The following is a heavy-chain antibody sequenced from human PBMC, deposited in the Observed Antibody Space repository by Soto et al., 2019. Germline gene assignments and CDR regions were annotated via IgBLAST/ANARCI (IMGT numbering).Heavy chain of an antibody. D-gene: IGHD6-19*01. J-gene: IGHJ4*02. CDR3: ARDAAVPGESDRFDY. V-gene: IGHV4-4*02. CDR1: GDSLTTNHW. CDR2: VYHNGRT. Sequence: SSETLSLTCAVSGDSLTTNHWWSWVRQPPGKGLEWIGEVYHNGRTDYNPSLRSRVTMSIDTSKNQFSLKLTSVTAADTAIYYCARDAAVPGESDRFDYWGQGTLVTVS.